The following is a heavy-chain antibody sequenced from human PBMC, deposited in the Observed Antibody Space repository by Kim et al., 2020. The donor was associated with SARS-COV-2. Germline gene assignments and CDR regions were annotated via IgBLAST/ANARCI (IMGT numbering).Heavy chain of an antibody. CDR3: AKDGVVGATAYYYYYYM. CDR1: GFTFSSYG. D-gene: IGHD1-26*01. Sequence: GGSLRLSCAASGFTFSSYGMHWVRQAPGKGLEWVAVISYDGSNKYYADSVKGRFTISRDNSKNTLYLQMNSLRAEDTAVYYCAKDGVVGATAYYYYYYM. V-gene: IGHV3-30*18. J-gene: IGHJ6*03. CDR2: ISYDGSNK.